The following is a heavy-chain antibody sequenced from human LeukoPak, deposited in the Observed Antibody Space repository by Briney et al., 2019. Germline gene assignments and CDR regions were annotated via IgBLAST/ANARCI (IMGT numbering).Heavy chain of an antibody. CDR2: VSYSGGT. D-gene: IGHD3-3*01. CDR1: GASVSSHY. Sequence: SETLSLTCTVSGASVSSHYWNWIRQPPGKGLEWIGYVSYSGGTNYSPSLKSRVTISLDTSKDQFSLRLYSVTAADTAVYYCASLSTYYDFWSPLDYWGQGTLVTVSS. CDR3: ASLSTYYDFWSPLDY. J-gene: IGHJ4*02. V-gene: IGHV4-59*02.